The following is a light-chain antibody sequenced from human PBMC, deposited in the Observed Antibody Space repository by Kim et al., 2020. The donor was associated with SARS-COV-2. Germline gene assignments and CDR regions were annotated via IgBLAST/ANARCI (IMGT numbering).Light chain of an antibody. J-gene: IGLJ2*01. CDR3: GTWDSSLSAVI. Sequence: QSVLTQPPSVSAAPGQKVTISCSGSTSNIGNNYVSWYQQFPGTAPKLLIYDNNIRPSGIPDRFSGSKSGTSATLGITGLQTGDEADYYCGTWDSSLSAVIFGGGTQLTVL. CDR2: DNN. CDR1: TSNIGNNY. V-gene: IGLV1-51*01.